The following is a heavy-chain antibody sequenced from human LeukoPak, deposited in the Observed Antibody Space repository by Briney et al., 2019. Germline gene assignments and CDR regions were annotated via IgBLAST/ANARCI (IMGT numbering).Heavy chain of an antibody. J-gene: IGHJ6*04. CDR1: GGSFSGFC. V-gene: IGHV4-34*01. Sequence: SETLSLTCGVYGGSFSGFCWSWLRQSPGKGLEWIGAINHRGGTNYNPSLKGRVTISLDTPKNEFSLKLSSVTATDMAVYYCARDYFGPGSDYYYGMDVWGNGTTLTVSS. CDR2: INHRGGT. D-gene: IGHD3-10*01. CDR3: ARDYFGPGSDYYYGMDV.